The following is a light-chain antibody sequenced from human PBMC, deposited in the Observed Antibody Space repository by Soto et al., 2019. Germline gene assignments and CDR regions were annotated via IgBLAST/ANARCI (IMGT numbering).Light chain of an antibody. CDR2: SNN. J-gene: IGLJ2*01. CDR1: SSNIGSNT. V-gene: IGLV1-44*01. Sequence: QSVLTQPPSASGTPGQRVTISCSGSSSNIGSNTVNWYQQLPGTAPKLLIYSNNQRPSGVPDRFSGSKSGTSASLAISGLQSEDEADYYCAAWDDSLNDVVFGGCTQLTVL. CDR3: AAWDDSLNDVV.